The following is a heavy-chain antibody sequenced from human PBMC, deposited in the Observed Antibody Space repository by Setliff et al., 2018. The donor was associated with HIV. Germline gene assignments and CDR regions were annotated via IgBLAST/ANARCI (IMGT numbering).Heavy chain of an antibody. CDR1: GGSISSYY. D-gene: IGHD3-10*01. Sequence: SETLSLTCSVSGGSISSYYWSWVRQPPGKGLEWLGHIYSSGSTNYNPSLKSRVTISVDTSKNQFSLKLYSVTAADTAVYYCARAYFGSGIYYWGQGTLVTVSS. J-gene: IGHJ4*02. CDR2: IYSSGST. CDR3: ARAYFGSGIYY. V-gene: IGHV4-4*09.